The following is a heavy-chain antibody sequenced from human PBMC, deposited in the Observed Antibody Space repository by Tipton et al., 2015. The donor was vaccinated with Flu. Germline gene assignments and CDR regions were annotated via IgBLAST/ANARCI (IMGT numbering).Heavy chain of an antibody. D-gene: IGHD4-23*01. V-gene: IGHV3-21*06. CDR3: ARDLVNAFDM. CDR2: ISGSGFYI. Sequence: SLRLSCAASGFTFSSFCMNWVRQAPGKGLEWLSSISGSGFYINYADSGKGRFTISRDDAKNSVYLEMNSLRGEDTAVYYCARDLVNAFDMWGQGTMVTVSA. J-gene: IGHJ3*02. CDR1: GFTFSSFC.